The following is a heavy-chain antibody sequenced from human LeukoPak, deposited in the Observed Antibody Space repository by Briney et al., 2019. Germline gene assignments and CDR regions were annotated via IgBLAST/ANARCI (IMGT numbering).Heavy chain of an antibody. J-gene: IGHJ4*02. CDR1: GFTLSSYW. CDR3: ASALTTVTPHFHC. Sequence: GGSLRLSCAASGFTLSSYWMHWVRQPPGKGLVWVSRIDTDGSSATYADSVKGRFTISRDNAKNTVYLQMNSLRVEDTGVYYCASALTTVTPHFHCWGQGTLVTLSS. CDR2: IDTDGSSA. D-gene: IGHD4-17*01. V-gene: IGHV3-74*01.